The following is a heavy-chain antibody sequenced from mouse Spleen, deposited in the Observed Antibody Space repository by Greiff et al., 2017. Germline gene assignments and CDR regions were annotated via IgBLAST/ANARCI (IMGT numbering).Heavy chain of an antibody. D-gene: IGHD1-2*01. CDR2: INPNNGGT. CDR3: ARKGDSLLRAREAMDY. CDR1: GYTFTDYN. Sequence: EVQLQQSGPELVKPGASVKIPCKASGYTFTDYNMDWVKQSHGKSLEWIGDINPNNGGTIYNQKFKGKATLTVDKSSSTAYMELRSLTSEDTAVYYCARKGDSLLRAREAMDYWGQGTSVTVSS. V-gene: IGHV1-18*01. J-gene: IGHJ4*01.